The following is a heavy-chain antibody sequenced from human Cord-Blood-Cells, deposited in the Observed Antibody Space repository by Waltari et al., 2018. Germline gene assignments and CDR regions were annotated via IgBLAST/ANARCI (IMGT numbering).Heavy chain of an antibody. J-gene: IGHJ3*02. CDR2: IFSNDEK. D-gene: IGHD1-26*01. V-gene: IGHV2-26*01. CDR1: GFSLSNARLG. CDR3: ARVTGTWVAFDI. Sequence: QVTLKESGPVLVKPPETLTLTCTVPGFSLSNARLGVSWIRQPPGKALEWLAHIFSNDEKSYSTSLKSRLTISKDTSKSQVVLTMTNMDPVDTATYYCARVTGTWVAFDIWGQGTMVTVSS.